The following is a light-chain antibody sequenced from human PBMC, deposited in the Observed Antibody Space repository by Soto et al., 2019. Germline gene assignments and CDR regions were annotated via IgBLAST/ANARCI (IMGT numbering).Light chain of an antibody. J-gene: IGLJ1*01. CDR1: NRDVGTHNY. Sequence: QSVLTQPPSASGSPGQSVTISCTGTNRDVGTHNYVSWYQQYPGKAPKLLIYDVVKRPSGIPHRFSGSKSGNTASLTVSGLQADDEADYYCFSYAGGTTFAFGTGTKVTVL. CDR3: FSYAGGTTFA. V-gene: IGLV2-8*01. CDR2: DVV.